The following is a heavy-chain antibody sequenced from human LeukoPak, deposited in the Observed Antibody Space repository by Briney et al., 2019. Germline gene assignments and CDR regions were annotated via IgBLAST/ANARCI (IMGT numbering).Heavy chain of an antibody. CDR2: IKQDGSEK. CDR3: ARVTDPKLYCSGGSCYSYNWFDP. Sequence: PGGSLRLSCAASGFTFGSYGMHWVRQAPGKGLEWVANIKQDGSEKYYVDSVKGRFTISRDNAKNSLYLQMNSLRAEDTAVYYCARVTDPKLYCSGGSCYSYNWFDPWGQGTLVTVSS. D-gene: IGHD2-15*01. V-gene: IGHV3-7*01. CDR1: GFTFGSYG. J-gene: IGHJ5*02.